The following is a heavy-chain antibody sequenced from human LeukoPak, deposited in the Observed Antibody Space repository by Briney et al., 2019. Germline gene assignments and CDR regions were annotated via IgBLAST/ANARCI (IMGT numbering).Heavy chain of an antibody. Sequence: GESLKISCRGSGYSFTSYWIGWVRQIPGKGLEWMGIIYPGDSDTSYSPSFQGQVTISADRSISTAYLQWSSLKASDTAMYYCARPGVAAPYDAFDIWGQGTMVTVSS. D-gene: IGHD2-15*01. CDR3: ARPGVAAPYDAFDI. CDR2: IYPGDSDT. CDR1: GYSFTSYW. V-gene: IGHV5-51*01. J-gene: IGHJ3*02.